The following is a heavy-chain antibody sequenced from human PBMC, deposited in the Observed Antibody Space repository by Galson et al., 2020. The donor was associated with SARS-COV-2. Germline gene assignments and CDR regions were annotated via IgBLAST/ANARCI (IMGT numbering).Heavy chain of an antibody. D-gene: IGHD3-22*01. CDR2: IYYSGST. J-gene: IGHJ5*02. CDR3: ARAGGYYDSSGYYSGLGNWFDP. V-gene: IGHV4-39*07. CDR1: GGSISSSSYY. Sequence: SETLSLTCTVSGGSISSSSYYWGWIRQPPGKGLEWIGSIYYSGSTYYNPSLKSRVTISVDTSKNQFSLKLSSVTAADTAVYYCARAGGYYDSSGYYSGLGNWFDPWGQGTLVTVSS.